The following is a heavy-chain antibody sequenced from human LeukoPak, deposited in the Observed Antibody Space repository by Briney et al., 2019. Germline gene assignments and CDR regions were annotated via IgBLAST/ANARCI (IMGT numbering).Heavy chain of an antibody. J-gene: IGHJ4*02. V-gene: IGHV3-21*01. CDR2: ISSTGSYI. CDR1: GFTFSSYS. D-gene: IGHD1-26*01. Sequence: GGSLRLSCAASGFTFSSYSMNWVRQAPGKGLEWVSSISSTGSYIYYADSVKGRFTISRDNAKNSLYLQMNSLRAEDTAVYYCARVDLVGAKERVDYWGQGTLVTVSS. CDR3: ARVDLVGAKERVDY.